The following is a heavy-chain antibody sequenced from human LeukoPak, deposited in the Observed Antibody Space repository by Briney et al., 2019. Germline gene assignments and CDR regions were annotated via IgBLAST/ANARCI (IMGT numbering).Heavy chain of an antibody. D-gene: IGHD3-16*01. Sequence: SQTVSLTCAVSGGSISSGGYSWSWIRQPPGKGLEWIGYIYHSGSTYYNPSLKSRVTISVDRPKNQFSLKLSSVTAADTAVYYCARGVTGGGYWFDPWGQGTLVTVSS. J-gene: IGHJ5*02. CDR3: ARGVTGGGYWFDP. V-gene: IGHV4-30-2*01. CDR1: GGSISSGGYS. CDR2: IYHSGST.